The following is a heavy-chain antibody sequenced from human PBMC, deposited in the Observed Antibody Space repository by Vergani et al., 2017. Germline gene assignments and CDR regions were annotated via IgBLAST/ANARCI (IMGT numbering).Heavy chain of an antibody. CDR1: GFTFSSYW. V-gene: IGHV3-7*03. J-gene: IGHJ4*02. CDR2: IKQDGSEK. Sequence: EVQLLESGGGLVQPGGSLRLSCAASGFTFSSYWMSWVRQAPGKGLEWVANIKQDGSEKYYVDSVKGRFTISSDNAKNSLYLQMNSLRAEDTAVYYCASDSSGYYYYFDYWGQGTLVTVSS. D-gene: IGHD3-22*01. CDR3: ASDSSGYYYYFDY.